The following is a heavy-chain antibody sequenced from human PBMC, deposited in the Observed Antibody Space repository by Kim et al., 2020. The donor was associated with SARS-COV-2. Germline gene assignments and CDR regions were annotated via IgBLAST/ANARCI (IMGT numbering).Heavy chain of an antibody. J-gene: IGHJ4*02. CDR3: AMYYYGSGSYNHWDY. Sequence: PSLKSRVTISVDTSKNQFSLKLSSVTAADTAVYYCAMYYYGSGSYNHWDYWGQGTLVTVSS. V-gene: IGHV4-34*01. D-gene: IGHD3-10*01.